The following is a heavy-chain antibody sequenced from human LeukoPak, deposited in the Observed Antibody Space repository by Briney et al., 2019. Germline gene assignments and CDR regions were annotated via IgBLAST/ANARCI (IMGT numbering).Heavy chain of an antibody. CDR2: FDPEDGET. CDR3: ATSPGLYDYVWGSYRYHYYYYGMDV. V-gene: IGHV1-24*01. J-gene: IGHJ6*02. D-gene: IGHD3-16*02. Sequence: SVKFSCKVSGYALTELSMHWVRQAPGKGLEWMGGFDPEDGETIYAQKFQGRVTMTEDTSTDTAYMELSSLRSEDTAVYYCATSPGLYDYVWGSYRYHYYYYGMDVWGQGTTVTVSS. CDR1: GYALTELS.